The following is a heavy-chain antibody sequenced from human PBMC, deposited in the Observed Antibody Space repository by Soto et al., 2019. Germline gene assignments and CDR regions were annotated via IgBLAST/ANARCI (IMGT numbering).Heavy chain of an antibody. V-gene: IGHV2-5*01. CDR2: IYLNDDK. CDR1: GFSLSPSGVG. CDR3: VHGYVLRFLEWLLPFDY. D-gene: IGHD3-3*01. Sequence: SGPTLVKPTQPLTLTCTFSGFSLSPSGVGVGWIRQPPGKALEWLALIYLNDDKRYSPSLKSRLTITKDTSKNQVVLTMTNMDPVDTATYYCVHGYVLRFLEWLLPFDYWGQGTLVTVSS. J-gene: IGHJ4*02.